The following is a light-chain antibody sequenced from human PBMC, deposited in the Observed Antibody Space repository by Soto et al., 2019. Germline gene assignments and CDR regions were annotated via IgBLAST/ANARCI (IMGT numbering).Light chain of an antibody. Sequence: QSALTRPGSVCSSPGQSVPFFRTGTSSDVGSYNRVSWYQQPPGTAPKLMIYEVSNRPSGVPDRSSGSKSGNTASLTISGLQAEVEADYYCSSYTSSSTYVFGTGTKVTVL. CDR2: EVS. CDR1: SSDVGSYNR. J-gene: IGLJ1*01. V-gene: IGLV2-18*02. CDR3: SSYTSSSTYV.